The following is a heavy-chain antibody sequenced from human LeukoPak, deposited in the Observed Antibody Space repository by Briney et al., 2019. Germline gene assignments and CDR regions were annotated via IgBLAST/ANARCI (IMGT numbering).Heavy chain of an antibody. CDR3: ARAGGPGTVDY. CDR1: GFTFRNYW. D-gene: IGHD6-13*01. Sequence: QTGGSLRLSCAVSGFTFRNYWMSWVRQAPGKGLERGANINEDGREKYYVDSVEGRFTISRDNAKNSLYLQMNSLRAEDTAVYYCARAGGPGTVDYWGQGTLVTVSS. J-gene: IGHJ4*02. V-gene: IGHV3-7*01. CDR2: INEDGREK.